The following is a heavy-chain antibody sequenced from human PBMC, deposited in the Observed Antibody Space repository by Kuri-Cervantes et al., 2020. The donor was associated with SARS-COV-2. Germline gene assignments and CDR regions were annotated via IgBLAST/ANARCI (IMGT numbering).Heavy chain of an antibody. CDR2: ISSSDGST. V-gene: IGHV3-23*01. Sequence: GESLKISCAASGFTFSHYVMSWVRQAPGKGLEWVSAISSSDGSTYYADSVKGRFTISRDNSKNTLFLQMNSLRAEDTAVYYCAKPAPLSSFGEYDYWGQGTRVTGSS. CDR3: AKPAPLSSFGEYDY. D-gene: IGHD3-10*01. CDR1: GFTFSHYV. J-gene: IGHJ4*02.